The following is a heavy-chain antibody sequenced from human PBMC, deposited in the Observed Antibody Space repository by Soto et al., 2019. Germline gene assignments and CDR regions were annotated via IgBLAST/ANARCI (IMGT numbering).Heavy chain of an antibody. Sequence: QVQLQQWGAGLLKPSETLSLTCAVYGGSFSGYYWSWIRQPPGKGLEWIGEINHSGSTNYNPSLKSLVTISVDTSKYQFSLKLSSVTAADTAVYYCASGRSRSIAAPGYWGQGTLVTVSS. CDR2: INHSGST. CDR1: GGSFSGYY. D-gene: IGHD6-6*01. V-gene: IGHV4-34*01. J-gene: IGHJ4*02. CDR3: ASGRSRSIAAPGY.